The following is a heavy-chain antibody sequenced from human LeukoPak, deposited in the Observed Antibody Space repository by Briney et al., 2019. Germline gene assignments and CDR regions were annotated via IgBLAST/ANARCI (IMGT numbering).Heavy chain of an antibody. Sequence: PGGSLRLSCAASGFTFSNAWMSWVRQAPGKGLEWVGRIKSKTDGGTTDYAAPVEGRFTISRDDSKNTLYLQMNSLKTEDTAVYYCTTVSMVRGDFDYWGQGTLVTVSS. D-gene: IGHD3-10*01. V-gene: IGHV3-15*01. J-gene: IGHJ4*02. CDR2: IKSKTDGGTT. CDR3: TTVSMVRGDFDY. CDR1: GFTFSNAW.